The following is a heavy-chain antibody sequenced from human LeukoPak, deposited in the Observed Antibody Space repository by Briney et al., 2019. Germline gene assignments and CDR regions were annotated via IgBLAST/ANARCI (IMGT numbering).Heavy chain of an antibody. J-gene: IGHJ5*02. D-gene: IGHD6-13*01. V-gene: IGHV3-33*06. CDR2: IWYDGSSK. Sequence: PGGSLRLSCAASGFTFSSYGMHWVRQAPGKGLEWVAVIWYDGSSKYYADSVKGRFTISRDNSKDTLYLQMNSLRAEDTAVYYCAKARIDSSSWYSWFDPWGQGTLVTVSS. CDR3: AKARIDSSSWYSWFDP. CDR1: GFTFSSYG.